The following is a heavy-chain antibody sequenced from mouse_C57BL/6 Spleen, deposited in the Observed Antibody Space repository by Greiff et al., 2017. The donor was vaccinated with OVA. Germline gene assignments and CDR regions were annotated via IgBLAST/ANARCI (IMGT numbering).Heavy chain of an antibody. J-gene: IGHJ3*01. Sequence: VQLQQPGTELVKPGASVKLSCKASGYTFTSYWMHWVKPRPGQGLEWIGNINPSNGGTNYNEKFKSKATLTVDKSSSTAYMQLSSLTSEDSAVYYCAREALYFGGFAYWGQGTLVTVSA. CDR3: AREALYFGGFAY. V-gene: IGHV1-53*01. CDR2: INPSNGGT. CDR1: GYTFTSYW. D-gene: IGHD1-3*01.